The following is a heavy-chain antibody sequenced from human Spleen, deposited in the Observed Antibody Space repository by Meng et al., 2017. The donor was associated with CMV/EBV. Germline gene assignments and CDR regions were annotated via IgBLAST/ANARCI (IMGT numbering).Heavy chain of an antibody. CDR3: AKSHFYYYYGMDL. J-gene: IGHJ6*02. V-gene: IGHV3-21*01. CDR2: ISSSTSYI. Sequence: GGSLRLSCAASGFTFSSYNMNWVRQAPGKGLEWVASISSSTSYIRYADSVKGRFTISRDNAKNSLYLHTNSLRAEDTAVYYCAKSHFYYYYGMDLWGQGTTVTVSS. D-gene: IGHD3-3*02. CDR1: GFTFSSYN.